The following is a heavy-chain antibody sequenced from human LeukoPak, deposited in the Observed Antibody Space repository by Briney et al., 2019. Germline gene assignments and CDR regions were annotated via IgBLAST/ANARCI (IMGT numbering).Heavy chain of an antibody. CDR1: GYTFTSYD. D-gene: IGHD1-14*01. J-gene: IGHJ5*02. CDR3: ARGRTRKGNWFDP. Sequence: ASVKVSCKASGYTFTSYDINWVRQATGQGHEWMGWMNPNSGNTGYAQKFQGRVTMTRNTSISTAYMELSSLRSEDTAVYYCARGRTRKGNWFDPWGQGTLVTVSS. V-gene: IGHV1-8*01. CDR2: MNPNSGNT.